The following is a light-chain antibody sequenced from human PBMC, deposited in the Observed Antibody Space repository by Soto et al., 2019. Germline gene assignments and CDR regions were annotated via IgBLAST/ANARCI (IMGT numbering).Light chain of an antibody. Sequence: DVVMTQSPLSLPVTLGQPASISCRSNQSLVHSDGIAYFSWFQQRPGRSPRRLIYKVSNRDSGVPARFSVSGSGTDFAVKVSRVQAEDGGVYSCMQGKHWRIPFGQGTRLEIK. CDR1: QSLVHSDGIAY. CDR3: MQGKHWRIP. CDR2: KVS. V-gene: IGKV2-30*02. J-gene: IGKJ5*01.